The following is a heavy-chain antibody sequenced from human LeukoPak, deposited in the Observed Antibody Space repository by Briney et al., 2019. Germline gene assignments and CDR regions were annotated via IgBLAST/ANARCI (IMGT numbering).Heavy chain of an antibody. J-gene: IGHJ4*02. CDR2: ISYDGSNK. CDR1: GFTFSSYA. D-gene: IGHD1-26*01. V-gene: IGHV3-30-3*01. CDR3: ARGWYSGSYRGYFDY. Sequence: GGSLRLSCAASGFTFSSYAMHWVRQAPGKGLEWVAVISYDGSNKYYADSVKGRFTISRDNSKNTLYLRMNSLRAEDTAVYYCARGWYSGSYRGYFDYWGQGTLVTVSS.